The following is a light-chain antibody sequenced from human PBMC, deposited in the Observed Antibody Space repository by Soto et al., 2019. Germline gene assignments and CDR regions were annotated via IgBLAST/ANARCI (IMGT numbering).Light chain of an antibody. J-gene: IGKJ4*01. CDR1: QSVSST. CDR2: GAS. CDR3: QQYNKWPRT. V-gene: IGKV3D-15*01. Sequence: EIVMTQSPATLSVSPGERATLSCRASQSVSSTLAWYQQKPGQAPRLLIYGASTRATGIPARFSGSGSGTEFTLTISSLQSEDFAVYYCQQYNKWPRTFGGGTKVEIK.